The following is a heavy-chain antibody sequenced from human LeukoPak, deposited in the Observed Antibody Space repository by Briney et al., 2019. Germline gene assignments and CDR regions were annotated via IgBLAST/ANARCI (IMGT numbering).Heavy chain of an antibody. CDR3: ARDHQNVVVTAISYYYGMDV. V-gene: IGHV3-33*01. D-gene: IGHD2-21*02. J-gene: IGHJ6*02. CDR2: IWYDGSNK. Sequence: PGGSLRLSCAASGFTFSSYGMHWVRQAPGKGLEWVAVIWYDGSNKYYADSVKGRFTISRDNSKNTLYLQMNSLRAEDTAVYYCARDHQNVVVTAISYYYGMDVWGQGTTVTVSS. CDR1: GFTFSSYG.